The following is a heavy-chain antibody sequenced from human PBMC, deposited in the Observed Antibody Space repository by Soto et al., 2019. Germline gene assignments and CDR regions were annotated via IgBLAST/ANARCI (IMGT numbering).Heavy chain of an antibody. Sequence: SETLSLTCTVSGGSISSSSYYWGWIRQPPGKGLEWIGSIYYSGSTYYNPSLKSRVTISVDTSKNQFSLKLSSVTAADTAVYYCAIHGMDHYDSSGYYYSPYYFDYWGQGTLVTV. CDR2: IYYSGST. CDR1: GGSISSSSYY. CDR3: AIHGMDHYDSSGYYYSPYYFDY. V-gene: IGHV4-39*01. J-gene: IGHJ4*02. D-gene: IGHD3-22*01.